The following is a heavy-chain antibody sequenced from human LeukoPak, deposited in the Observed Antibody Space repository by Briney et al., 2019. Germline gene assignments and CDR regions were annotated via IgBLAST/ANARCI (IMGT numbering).Heavy chain of an antibody. D-gene: IGHD7-27*01. CDR3: TTLTGDSDGFDI. J-gene: IGHJ3*02. Sequence: GGSLRLSCAASGFTFSSYAMHWVRQLPGKGLVWVSRINSDASSTSYADSVKGRFTISRDNAKNTLYLQMNSLRAEDTAVYYCTTLTGDSDGFDIWGQGTRVTVSS. CDR1: GFTFSSYA. CDR2: INSDASST. V-gene: IGHV3-74*01.